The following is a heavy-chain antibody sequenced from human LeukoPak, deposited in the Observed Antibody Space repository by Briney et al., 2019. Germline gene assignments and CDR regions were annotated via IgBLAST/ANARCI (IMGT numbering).Heavy chain of an antibody. CDR2: IIPILGIA. J-gene: IGHJ4*02. V-gene: IGHV1-69*04. CDR1: GGTFSSYA. CDR3: AREGIAAAGFDY. Sequence: SVKVSCKASGGTFSSYAISWVRQAPGQGLEWMGRIIPILGIANYAQKFQGRVTITADKSTSTAYMELSSLRSEDTAVYYCAREGIAAAGFDYWGQGTLVTVSS. D-gene: IGHD6-13*01.